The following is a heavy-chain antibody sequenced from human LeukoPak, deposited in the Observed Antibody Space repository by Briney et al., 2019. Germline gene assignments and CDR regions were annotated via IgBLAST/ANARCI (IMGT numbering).Heavy chain of an antibody. Sequence: GGSLRLSCAASGFTFSSYWMHWVRHAPGKGLVWVSRINSDGSSTSYADSVKGRFTISRDNAKNTLYLQMNSLRAEDTAVYYCARPSGYYDSSVAFDIWGQGTMVTVSS. V-gene: IGHV3-74*01. D-gene: IGHD3-22*01. J-gene: IGHJ3*02. CDR2: INSDGSST. CDR3: ARPSGYYDSSVAFDI. CDR1: GFTFSSYW.